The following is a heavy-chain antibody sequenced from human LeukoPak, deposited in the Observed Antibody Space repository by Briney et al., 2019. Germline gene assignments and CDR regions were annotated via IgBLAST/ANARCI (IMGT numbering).Heavy chain of an antibody. CDR3: AKDGANYDFWSGYSRYYYYYMDV. D-gene: IGHD3-3*01. Sequence: GGSLRLSCAASGFTVSSNYMSWVRQAPGKGLEWVSVIYSGGSTYYADSVKGRFTISRDNSKNTLYLQMNSLRAEDTAVYYCAKDGANYDFWSGYSRYYYYYMDVWGKGTTVTVSS. CDR2: IYSGGST. CDR1: GFTVSSNY. V-gene: IGHV3-66*01. J-gene: IGHJ6*03.